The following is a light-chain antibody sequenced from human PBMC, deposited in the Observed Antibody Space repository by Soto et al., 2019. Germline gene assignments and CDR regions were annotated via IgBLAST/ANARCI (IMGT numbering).Light chain of an antibody. CDR3: GSYAGNNNFV. J-gene: IGLJ1*01. CDR2: EVS. V-gene: IGLV2-8*01. Sequence: QSALTQPPSASGSPGQSVTISCTGTSSDVGGYNYVSWYQQHPGKAPKLMISEVSKRPSGVPDRFSGSKSGNTASLTVSWLQDEDEADSYCGSYAGNNNFVFGTGTKLTVL. CDR1: SSDVGGYNY.